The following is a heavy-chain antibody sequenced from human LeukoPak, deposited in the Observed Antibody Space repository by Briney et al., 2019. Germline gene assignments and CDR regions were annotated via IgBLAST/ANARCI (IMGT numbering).Heavy chain of an antibody. CDR3: ARLPTGGDSAMAFDI. CDR1: GGSISSSSYY. J-gene: IGHJ3*02. Sequence: SETLSLTCTVSGGSISSSSYYWGWIRQPPGKGLEWIGSIYYSGSTYYNPSLKSRVTISVDTSKNQFSLKLSSVTAADTAVYYCARLPTGGDSAMAFDIWGQGTMVTVSS. D-gene: IGHD2-21*02. V-gene: IGHV4-39*01. CDR2: IYYSGST.